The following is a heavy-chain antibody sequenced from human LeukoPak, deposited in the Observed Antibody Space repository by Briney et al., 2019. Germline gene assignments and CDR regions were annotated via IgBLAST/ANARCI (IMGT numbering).Heavy chain of an antibody. CDR1: GGTFSSYA. D-gene: IGHD3-10*01. Sequence: ASVKVSCKASGGTFSSYAISWVRQAPGQGLEWMGRIIPILGIANYAQKFQGRVTITADKSTSTAYMELSSLRSEDTAVYYCARDQNYYGSGPMDDYWGQGTLVTVSS. J-gene: IGHJ4*02. CDR2: IIPILGIA. CDR3: ARDQNYYGSGPMDDY. V-gene: IGHV1-69*04.